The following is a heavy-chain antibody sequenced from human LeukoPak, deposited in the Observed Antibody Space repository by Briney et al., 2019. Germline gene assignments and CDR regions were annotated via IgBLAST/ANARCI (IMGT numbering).Heavy chain of an antibody. D-gene: IGHD5-18*01. CDR3: ARRSPGYSYSIDS. Sequence: SETLSLTCTVSGGSISTYYWSWIRQPPGKGLEWIGYIYYSGTTNYNPSLKSRVTISVDTSKNQFSLNLSSVTAADTAEYYCARRSPGYSYSIDSWGQGTLVTVSS. CDR1: GGSISTYY. CDR2: IYYSGTT. V-gene: IGHV4-59*08. J-gene: IGHJ4*02.